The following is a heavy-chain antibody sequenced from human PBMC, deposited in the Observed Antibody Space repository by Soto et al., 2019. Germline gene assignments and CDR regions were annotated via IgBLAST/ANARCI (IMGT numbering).Heavy chain of an antibody. CDR2: ISSSSSYI. CDR1: GFTFSSYS. J-gene: IGHJ5*02. Sequence: PGGSLRLSCAASGFTFSSYSMNWVRQAPGKGLEWVSSISSSSSYIYYADSVKGRFTISRDNAKNSLYLQMNSLRAEDTAVYYCARNPSLDGLNWFDPWGQGTLVTVSS. D-gene: IGHD3-3*01. CDR3: ARNPSLDGLNWFDP. V-gene: IGHV3-21*01.